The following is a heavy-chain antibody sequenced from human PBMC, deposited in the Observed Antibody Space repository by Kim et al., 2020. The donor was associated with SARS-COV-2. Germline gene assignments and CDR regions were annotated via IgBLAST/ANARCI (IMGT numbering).Heavy chain of an antibody. CDR3: ARDRRDYGGTFDI. J-gene: IGHJ3*02. V-gene: IGHV3-74*01. D-gene: IGHD4-17*01. Sequence: ADTVTGRFTPSRDNAKNTLYLQMNSLRADDTAVYYCARDRRDYGGTFDIWGQGTMVTVSS.